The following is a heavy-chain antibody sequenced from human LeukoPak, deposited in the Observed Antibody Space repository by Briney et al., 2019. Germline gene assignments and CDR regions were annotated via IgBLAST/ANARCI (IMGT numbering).Heavy chain of an antibody. D-gene: IGHD5-24*01. J-gene: IGHJ4*02. CDR2: IHYSGTT. V-gene: IGHV4-39*01. Sequence: SETLSLTCTVSGGSISSSSNYWGWVRQPPGKGLECIGSIHYSGTTYYNPSLKSRVTISVDPSKNRLSLRLSSVTAADTAVYYCARHEEEDGYNAKTFDYWGQGTLVTVSS. CDR3: ARHEEEDGYNAKTFDY. CDR1: GGSISSSSNY.